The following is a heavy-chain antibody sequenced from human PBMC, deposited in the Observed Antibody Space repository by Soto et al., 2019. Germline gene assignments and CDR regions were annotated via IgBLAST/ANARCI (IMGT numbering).Heavy chain of an antibody. J-gene: IGHJ6*04. Sequence: PSETLSLTCAVYGGSGGSFSGYYWSWIRQPPGKGLEWIGEINHSGSTNYNPSLKSRVTISVDTSKNQFSLKLSSVTAADTAVYYCARFNYVSGGYNHYYPGMDFWGKGTTVPVS. V-gene: IGHV4-34*01. CDR1: GGSGGSFSGYY. CDR3: ARFNYVSGGYNHYYPGMDF. D-gene: IGHD3-22*01. CDR2: INHSGST.